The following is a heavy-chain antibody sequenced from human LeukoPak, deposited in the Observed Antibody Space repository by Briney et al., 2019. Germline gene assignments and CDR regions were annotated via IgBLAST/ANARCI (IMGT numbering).Heavy chain of an antibody. Sequence: GESLKISCKGSGYSFTNYWIGWVRQMPGKGLEWMGIIYPGDSDTRYSPSFQGQVTISADKSISTAYLQWSSLKASDTAMYYCARQGQRWLQFFAFDIWGQGTMVTVSS. CDR2: IYPGDSDT. J-gene: IGHJ3*02. CDR3: ARQGQRWLQFFAFDI. CDR1: GYSFTNYW. D-gene: IGHD5-24*01. V-gene: IGHV5-51*01.